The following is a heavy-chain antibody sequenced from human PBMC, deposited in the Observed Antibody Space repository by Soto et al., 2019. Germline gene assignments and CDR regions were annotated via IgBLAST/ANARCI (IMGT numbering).Heavy chain of an antibody. V-gene: IGHV3-33*01. Sequence: QVQLVESGGGVAQPGRSLRLSCTVSGFTFSGHAMHWVRQAPGQGLEWVTQIWYDGSNKYYAESVKGRFTISRDNSKNTLYLQMNSRRVEDTAVYYCARDGQGLAPYALDVWGQGTSVTVSS. CDR2: IWYDGSNK. J-gene: IGHJ6*02. D-gene: IGHD6-19*01. CDR1: GFTFSGHA. CDR3: ARDGQGLAPYALDV.